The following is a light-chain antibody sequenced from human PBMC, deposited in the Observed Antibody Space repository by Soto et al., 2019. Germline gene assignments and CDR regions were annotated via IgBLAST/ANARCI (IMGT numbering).Light chain of an antibody. CDR3: SSYTSSSTLVV. CDR2: DVS. CDR1: SSDVGGYNY. J-gene: IGLJ1*01. V-gene: IGLV2-14*01. Sequence: ALTQPASVSGSPGQSITISCTGTSSDVGGYNYVSWYQQHPGKAPKLMIYDVSNRPSGVSNRFSGSKSGNTASLTISGLQAEDEADYYCSSYTSSSTLVVFGTGTKVTVL.